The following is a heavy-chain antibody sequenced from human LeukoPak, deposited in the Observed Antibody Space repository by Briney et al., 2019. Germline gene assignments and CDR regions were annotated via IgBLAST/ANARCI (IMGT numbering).Heavy chain of an antibody. CDR3: AKAFLDYYDSSTQPLKGSYFDY. CDR1: GFTFSSYA. CDR2: ISGSGGST. Sequence: HPGGSLRLSCAASGFTFSSYAMSWVRQAPGKGLEWVSAISGSGGSTYYADSVKGRFTISRDNSKNTLYLQMNSLRAEDTAVYYCAKAFLDYYDSSTQPLKGSYFDYWGQGTLVTVSS. J-gene: IGHJ4*02. V-gene: IGHV3-23*01. D-gene: IGHD3-22*01.